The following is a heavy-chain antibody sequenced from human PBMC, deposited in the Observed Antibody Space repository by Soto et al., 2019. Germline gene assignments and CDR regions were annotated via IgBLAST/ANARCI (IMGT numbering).Heavy chain of an antibody. CDR2: ISGSGGST. Sequence: EVQLLESGGGLVQPGGSLRLSCAASGFTFSTYAMSWVRQAPGKGLEWVSDISGSGGSTYYPDSVTGRFTISRDNCKNTLDLQVNSLTAEDTSVYYCAKRKRSCNSDSCYDGAFDIWGQGTKVTVSS. V-gene: IGHV3-23*01. J-gene: IGHJ3*02. CDR1: GFTFSTYA. CDR3: AKRKRSCNSDSCYDGAFDI. D-gene: IGHD2-2*01.